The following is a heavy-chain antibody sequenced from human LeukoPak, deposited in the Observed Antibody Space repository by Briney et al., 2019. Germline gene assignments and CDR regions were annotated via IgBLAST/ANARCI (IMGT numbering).Heavy chain of an antibody. V-gene: IGHV1-69*13. J-gene: IGHJ4*02. Sequence: ASVKVSCKASGGTFSSYAISWVRQAPGRGLEWMGGIIPIFGTANYAQKFQGRVTITADESTSTAYMELSSLRSEDTAVYYCASDFDSSSSHYWRQGTLVTVSS. CDR2: IIPIFGTA. D-gene: IGHD6-6*01. CDR3: ASDFDSSSSHY. CDR1: GGTFSSYA.